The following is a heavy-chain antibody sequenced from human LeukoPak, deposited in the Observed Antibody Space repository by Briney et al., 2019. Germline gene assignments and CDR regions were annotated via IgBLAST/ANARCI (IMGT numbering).Heavy chain of an antibody. Sequence: SETLSLTCTVSGGSISSYYWSWIRQPPGKGLAWIGYIYYSGSTNYNPSLKSRVTISVDTSKNQFSLKLSSVTAADTAVYYCAREAQGDKPYYYYGMDVWGQGTTVTVSS. D-gene: IGHD3-10*01. V-gene: IGHV4-59*12. CDR3: AREAQGDKPYYYYGMDV. CDR2: IYYSGST. CDR1: GGSISSYY. J-gene: IGHJ6*02.